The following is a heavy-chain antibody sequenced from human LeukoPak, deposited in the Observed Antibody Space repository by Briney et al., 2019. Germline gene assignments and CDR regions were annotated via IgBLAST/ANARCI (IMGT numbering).Heavy chain of an antibody. CDR3: ARDRGEHTVVTLSFDX. D-gene: IGHD4-23*01. CDR2: ISAYNGNT. V-gene: IGHV1-18*01. CDR1: GYTFTSYG. J-gene: IGHJ4*02. Sequence: GASVKVSCKASGYTFTSYGISWVRQAPGQGLEWMGWISAYNGNTNYAQKLQGRVTMTTDTSTSTAYMELRSLRSDDTAVYYCARDRGEHTVVTLSFDXXXXGTLVTVSS.